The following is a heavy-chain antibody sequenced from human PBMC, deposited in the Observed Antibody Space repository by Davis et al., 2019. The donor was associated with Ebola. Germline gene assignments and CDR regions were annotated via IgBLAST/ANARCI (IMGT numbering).Heavy chain of an antibody. CDR2: INHSGIS. J-gene: IGHJ4*02. CDR3: ARGGTNGDPAVY. CDR1: GVSFSGYY. D-gene: IGHD4-17*01. V-gene: IGHV4-34*01. Sequence: GSLRLSCAVYGVSFSGYYWSWIRQPPGKGLEWIGEINHSGISKYSPSLKSRVTVSVDTSKNQFSLRLTSVTAADTAVYYCARGGTNGDPAVYWGQGSLVTVSS.